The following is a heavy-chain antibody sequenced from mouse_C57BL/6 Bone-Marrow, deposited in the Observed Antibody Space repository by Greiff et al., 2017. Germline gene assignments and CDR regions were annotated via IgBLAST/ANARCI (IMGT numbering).Heavy chain of an antibody. CDR3: ARGGLLLAWFAY. CDR1: GYTFTSYW. CDR2: IYPGNSDT. Sequence: EVQLQQSGTVLARPGASVKMSCKTSGYTFTSYWMHWVKQRPGQGLEWIGAIYPGNSDTSYNQKFKGKATLTAVTSASTAYMELSSRTNGDSAVYYCARGGLLLAWFAYWGQGTLVTVSA. D-gene: IGHD2-3*01. V-gene: IGHV1-5*01. J-gene: IGHJ3*01.